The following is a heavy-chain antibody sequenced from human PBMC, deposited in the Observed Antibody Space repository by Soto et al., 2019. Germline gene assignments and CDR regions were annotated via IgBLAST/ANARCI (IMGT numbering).Heavy chain of an antibody. J-gene: IGHJ4*02. CDR2: INHSGTT. Sequence: PSETLSLTCAVYIGCFSGYSWSWIRQPPGKGLEWIGEINHSGTTNYNPSLKSRVTISADTSKNQFSLKLSSVTATDTAAYYCTRGQRIGAITTYFAYWGQGTLVT. V-gene: IGHV4-34*01. CDR3: TRGQRIGAITTYFAY. CDR1: IGCFSGYS. D-gene: IGHD5-12*01.